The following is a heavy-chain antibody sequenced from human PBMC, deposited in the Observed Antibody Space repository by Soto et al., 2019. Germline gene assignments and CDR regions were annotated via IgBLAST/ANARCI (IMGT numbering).Heavy chain of an antibody. D-gene: IGHD1-1*01. V-gene: IGHV1-18*01. J-gene: IGHJ2*01. CDR3: ARDDDPWYFDL. CDR2: ISASNGTT. Sequence: QVQLVQSGAEVKKPGASVKVSCKASGYTFTSYGISWVRQAPGQGLEWMGWISASNGTTNYAPKLQGRVTMTTDPSTSTAYMELTSLTSDDTAVYYCARDDDPWYFDLWGRGTLVTVSS. CDR1: GYTFTSYG.